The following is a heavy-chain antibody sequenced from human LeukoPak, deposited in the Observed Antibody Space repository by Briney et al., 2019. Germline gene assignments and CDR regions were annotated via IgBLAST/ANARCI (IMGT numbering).Heavy chain of an antibody. D-gene: IGHD2-8*01. Sequence: PGGSLRLSCAASGFTFSSYNMHWVRQAPGKGLEWVSSIVGSGTSIYYADSVKGRFTISRDNAKISLSLQMSSLRAEDTAVYYCASQMGLEYWGQGALVTVSS. CDR3: ASQMGLEY. CDR1: GFTFSSYN. J-gene: IGHJ4*02. V-gene: IGHV3-21*01. CDR2: IVGSGTSI.